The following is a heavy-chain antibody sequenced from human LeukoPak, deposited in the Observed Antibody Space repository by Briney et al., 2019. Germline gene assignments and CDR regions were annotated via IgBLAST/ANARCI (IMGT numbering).Heavy chain of an antibody. D-gene: IGHD3-22*01. CDR2: IYPGDSDT. CDR3: ARHANTYYYDSSGYSPDPYYFDY. J-gene: IGHJ4*02. Sequence: GESLKISRKGSGYSFTSYWIGWVRQMPGKGLEWMGIIYPGDSDTRYSPSFQGQVTISADKSISTAYLQWSSLKASDTAMYYCARHANTYYYDSSGYSPDPYYFDYWGQGTLVTVSS. V-gene: IGHV5-51*01. CDR1: GYSFTSYW.